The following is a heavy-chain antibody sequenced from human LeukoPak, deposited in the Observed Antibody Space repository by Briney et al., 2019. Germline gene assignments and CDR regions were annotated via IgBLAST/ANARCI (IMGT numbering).Heavy chain of an antibody. J-gene: IGHJ5*02. CDR1: GGSISSSSYY. CDR2: IYTSGST. Sequence: KPSETLSLTCTVSGGSISSSSYYWSWIRQPAWKGLEWIGRIYTSGSTNYNPSLKSRVTMSVDTSKNQLSLKLSSVTAADTAVYYCARDEWGYKATWGDPWGQGTLVTVSS. D-gene: IGHD5-24*01. CDR3: ARDEWGYKATWGDP. V-gene: IGHV4-61*02.